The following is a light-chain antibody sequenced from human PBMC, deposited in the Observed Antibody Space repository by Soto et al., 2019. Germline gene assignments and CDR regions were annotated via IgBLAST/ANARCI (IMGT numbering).Light chain of an antibody. CDR3: RTWDSSLSAVV. V-gene: IGLV1-51*01. CDR1: SSNIGNNY. J-gene: IGLJ2*01. CDR2: DNN. Sequence: QSVLTQPPSVSAAPGQKVTISCSGSSSNIGNNYVSWYQQLPGTAPKLLIYDNNRRPSGIPDRFSGSKSGTSATLGITGLQTGDEADYYCRTWDSSLSAVVFGGGTKVIVL.